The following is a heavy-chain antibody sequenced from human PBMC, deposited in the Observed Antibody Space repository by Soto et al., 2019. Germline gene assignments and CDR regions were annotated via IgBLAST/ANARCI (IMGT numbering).Heavy chain of an antibody. CDR1: GYTFTSYD. Sequence: ASVKVSCKASGYTFTSYDLNWVRQATGQGLEWMGWMNPNRGNTGYAQKFQGRVTMTRNTSISTAYMELSSLRSEDTAVYYCARLRPGGSSSGNWFDPWGQGTLVTVSS. CDR3: ARLRPGGSSSGNWFDP. D-gene: IGHD6-6*01. J-gene: IGHJ5*02. V-gene: IGHV1-8*01. CDR2: MNPNRGNT.